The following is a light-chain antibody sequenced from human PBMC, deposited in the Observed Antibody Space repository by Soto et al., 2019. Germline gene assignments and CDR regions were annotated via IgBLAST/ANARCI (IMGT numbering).Light chain of an antibody. CDR3: AAWNDRLYGDGNWE. CDR1: TSNIGTNT. Sequence: QSVLTQPPSVSGTPGQRVTISCSGSTSNIGTNTANWFQQLPGTAPKLLIYSDDQRPSGVPDRFSGSKSGTSAYLAISGLQCEDEADYYCAAWNDRLYGDGNWEFGGGTKVTVL. V-gene: IGLV1-44*01. CDR2: SDD. J-gene: IGLJ2*01.